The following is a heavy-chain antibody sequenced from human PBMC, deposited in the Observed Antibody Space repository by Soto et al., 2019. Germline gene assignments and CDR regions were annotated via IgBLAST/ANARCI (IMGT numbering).Heavy chain of an antibody. J-gene: IGHJ4*02. D-gene: IGHD2-2*01. CDR3: ARVGCSSTSCPQAYSSSWFPFDS. Sequence: QVQLQESGPGLVKPSQTLSLTCTVSGGSISSGDYYWSWIRQPPGKGLEWIGYIYYSGSTYYNPSLKSRVTISVDTSKNQFSLKLSSVTAADTAVYYCARVGCSSTSCPQAYSSSWFPFDSWGQGTLVTVSS. CDR1: GGSISSGDYY. V-gene: IGHV4-30-4*01. CDR2: IYYSGST.